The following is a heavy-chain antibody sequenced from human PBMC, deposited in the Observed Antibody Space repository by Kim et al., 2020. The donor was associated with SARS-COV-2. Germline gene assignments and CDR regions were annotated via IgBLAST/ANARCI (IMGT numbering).Heavy chain of an antibody. Sequence: GGSLRLSCAASGFTFSSYWMSWVRQAPGKGLEWVANIKQDGSEKYYVDSVKGRFTISRDNAKNSLYLQMNSLRAEDTAVYYCARDRAITMIVVVIAHDAFDIWGQGTMVTVSS. J-gene: IGHJ3*02. CDR3: ARDRAITMIVVVIAHDAFDI. D-gene: IGHD3-22*01. V-gene: IGHV3-7*03. CDR2: IKQDGSEK. CDR1: GFTFSSYW.